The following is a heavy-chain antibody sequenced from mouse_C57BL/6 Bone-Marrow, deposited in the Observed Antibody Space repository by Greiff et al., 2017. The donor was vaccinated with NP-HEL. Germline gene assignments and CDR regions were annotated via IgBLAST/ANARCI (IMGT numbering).Heavy chain of an antibody. CDR3: ARDPITLPDWYSDV. V-gene: IGHV5-4*01. CDR2: ISDGGSYT. D-gene: IGHD1-1*01. Sequence: EVQRVESGGGLVKPGGSLKLSCAASGFTFSSYAMSWVRQTPEKRLEWVATISDGGSYTYYPDNVKGRFTISRDNAKNNLYLQMSHLKSEDTAMYYCARDPITLPDWYSDVWGTGTTVTVSS. J-gene: IGHJ1*03. CDR1: GFTFSSYA.